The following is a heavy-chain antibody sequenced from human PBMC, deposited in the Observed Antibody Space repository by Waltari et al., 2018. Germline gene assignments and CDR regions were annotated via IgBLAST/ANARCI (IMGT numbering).Heavy chain of an antibody. CDR3: GRPPILTNGYYYFDS. CDR1: GYNFTNSW. Sequence: EVHLVQSGAEANEPGEPLKISCKASGYNFTNSWIGWVRQMPGTGLEWMGIISPGDSKTMYSPSFRGQVPISADKSIPPAYLQWNSLKASDTAVYYCGRPPILTNGYYYFDSWGQGALVTVSS. V-gene: IGHV5-51*01. D-gene: IGHD3-22*01. J-gene: IGHJ4*02. CDR2: ISPGDSKT.